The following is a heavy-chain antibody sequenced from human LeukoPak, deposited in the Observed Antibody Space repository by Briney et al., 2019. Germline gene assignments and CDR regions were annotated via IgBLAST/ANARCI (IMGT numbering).Heavy chain of an antibody. CDR3: AREPYSSSWYVDY. V-gene: IGHV1-69*05. J-gene: IGHJ4*02. D-gene: IGHD6-13*01. CDR2: IIPIFGTA. CDR1: GGTFSSYA. Sequence: ASAKVSCKASGGTFSSYAISWVRLAPGQGLEWMGRIIPIFGTANYAQKFQGRVTITTDESKSTVYMELSSLRSEDTAVYYCAREPYSSSWYVDYWGQGTLVTVSS.